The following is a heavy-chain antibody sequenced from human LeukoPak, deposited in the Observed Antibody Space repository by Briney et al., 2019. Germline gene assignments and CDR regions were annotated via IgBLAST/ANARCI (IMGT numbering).Heavy chain of an antibody. Sequence: SETLSLTCTVSGGSISGYYWSWIRQPPGKGLEWIGYIYYSGSTNYNPSLKSRVTISADTSKSQFSLKLSSVTAADTAVYYCATRYGSGSGYYGMDVWGQGTTVTVSS. CDR2: IYYSGST. V-gene: IGHV4-59*08. D-gene: IGHD3-10*01. J-gene: IGHJ6*02. CDR3: ATRYGSGSGYYGMDV. CDR1: GGSISGYY.